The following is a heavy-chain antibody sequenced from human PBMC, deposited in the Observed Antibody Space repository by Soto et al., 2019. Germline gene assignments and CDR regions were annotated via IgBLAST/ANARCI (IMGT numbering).Heavy chain of an antibody. J-gene: IGHJ4*02. V-gene: IGHV4-30-4*01. Sequence: SETLSLTCTVSGGSISSGDYYWSWIRQPPWKGLEWIGYIYYSGSTYYNPSLKSRVTISVDTSKNQFSLKLSSVTAADTAVYYCARAVDPYDRSGYRLDYWGQGXLVTVYS. CDR3: ARAVDPYDRSGYRLDY. CDR1: GGSISSGDYY. D-gene: IGHD3-22*01. CDR2: IYYSGST.